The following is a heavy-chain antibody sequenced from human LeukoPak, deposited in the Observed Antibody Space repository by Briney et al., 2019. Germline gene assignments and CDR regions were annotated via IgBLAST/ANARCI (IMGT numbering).Heavy chain of an antibody. J-gene: IGHJ6*02. CDR3: ARDERGDRYYYYGMDV. CDR2: ISSSSSTI. CDR1: GFTFSSYS. D-gene: IGHD2-21*02. V-gene: IGHV3-48*01. Sequence: GGSLRLSCAASGFTFSSYSMNWVRQAPGKGLEWVSYISSSSSTIYYADSVKGRFTISRDNAKNSLYLQMNSLRAEDTAVYYCARDERGDRYYYYGMDVWGQGTTVTVSS.